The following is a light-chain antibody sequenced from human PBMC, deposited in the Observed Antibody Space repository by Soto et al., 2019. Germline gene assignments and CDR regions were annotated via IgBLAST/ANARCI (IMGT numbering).Light chain of an antibody. CDR2: NNN. Sequence: QSVVTQPPSASGTPGQKVTISCSGSSSNIGPNAVKWYQQLPGTAPKLLLYNNNQRPSGVSDRFSGSKSGTSASLAISGLQSDDEADYHCAAWDDSLNGLVFGTGTKLTVL. CDR1: SSNIGPNA. V-gene: IGLV1-44*01. J-gene: IGLJ1*01. CDR3: AAWDDSLNGLV.